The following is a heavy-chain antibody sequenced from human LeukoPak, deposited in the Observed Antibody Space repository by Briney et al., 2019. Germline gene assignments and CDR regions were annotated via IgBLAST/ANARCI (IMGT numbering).Heavy chain of an antibody. Sequence: SGGSLRLSCAASGFPFRDYSMSWLRQAPGKGLEWVSYISTSSSYTNYADSVKGRFTISRDNAKHSLYLQMNSLRAEDTAVYYCARDRYYASGSYNWFDPWGQGTLVTVSS. D-gene: IGHD3-10*01. CDR1: GFPFRDYS. CDR3: ARDRYYASGSYNWFDP. V-gene: IGHV3-11*05. CDR2: ISTSSSYT. J-gene: IGHJ5*02.